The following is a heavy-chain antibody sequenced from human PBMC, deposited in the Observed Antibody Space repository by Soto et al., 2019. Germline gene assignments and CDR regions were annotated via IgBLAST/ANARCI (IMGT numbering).Heavy chain of an antibody. CDR2: ISYDGSNK. V-gene: IGHV3-30*18. CDR3: AKDDGSGGYCSSTSCLGWYFQH. J-gene: IGHJ1*01. Sequence: GGSLRLSCAASGFTFSSYGMHWVRQAPGKGLEWVAVISYDGSNKYYADSVKGRFTISRDNSKNTLYLQMNSLRAEDTAVYYCAKDDGSGGYCSSTSCLGWYFQHWGQGTLVTVSS. CDR1: GFTFSSYG. D-gene: IGHD2-2*01.